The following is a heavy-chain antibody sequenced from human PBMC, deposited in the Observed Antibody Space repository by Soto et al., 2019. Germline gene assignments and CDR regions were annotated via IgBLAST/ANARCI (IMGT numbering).Heavy chain of an antibody. CDR2: IFYSGTT. J-gene: IGHJ5*02. D-gene: IGHD3-10*01. V-gene: IGHV4-30-4*01. Sequence: SETLSLTCTVSGGSISSGNYYWSWIRQPPGKGLEWIGYIFYSGTTYYNPSLKSRVSISVDTSKNQFSLKLSSVIAADTAIYYFARDSPITMVGPVQNWFDPWGQGTLVTVSS. CDR3: ARDSPITMVGPVQNWFDP. CDR1: GGSISSGNYY.